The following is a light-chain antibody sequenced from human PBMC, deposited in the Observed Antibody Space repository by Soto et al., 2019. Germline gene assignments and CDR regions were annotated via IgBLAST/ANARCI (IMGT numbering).Light chain of an antibody. CDR2: GAS. CDR3: QQYKRWPLT. J-gene: IGKJ4*01. CDR1: QSVSTN. Sequence: EIEMTQSPATLSVSPGERATITCWASQSVSTNLAWYQQKPGQAPRRLVYGASTRDTGIPSRFSGSGSGTEFTLTISSLQSEDFTVYYCQQYKRWPLTFGGGTKVEIK. V-gene: IGKV3-15*01.